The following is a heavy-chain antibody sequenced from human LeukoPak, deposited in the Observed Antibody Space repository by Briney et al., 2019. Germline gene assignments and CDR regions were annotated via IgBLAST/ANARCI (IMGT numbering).Heavy chain of an antibody. V-gene: IGHV3-30*02. CDR1: GFTFSSYG. CDR2: IRYDGSNK. D-gene: IGHD2-2*01. CDR3: ANVDLVVPAADGLTFDY. Sequence: GGSLRLSCAASGFTFSSYGMHWVRQAPGKGLEWVAFIRYDGSNKYYADSVKGRFTISRDNSKNTLYLQMNSLRAEDTAVYYCANVDLVVPAADGLTFDYWGQGTLVTVSS. J-gene: IGHJ4*02.